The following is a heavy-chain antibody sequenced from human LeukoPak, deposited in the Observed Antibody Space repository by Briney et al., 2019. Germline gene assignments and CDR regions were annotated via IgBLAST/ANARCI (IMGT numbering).Heavy chain of an antibody. J-gene: IGHJ4*02. Sequence: SETLSLTCTVCVGSISSYYWSWIRQPPGKGLEWIGYIYYSGSTNYNPSLKSRVTISVDTSKNQFSLKLSSVTAADTAVYYCARARGYSSSWPFDYWGQGTLVTVSS. CDR1: VGSISSYY. CDR3: ARARGYSSSWPFDY. CDR2: IYYSGST. D-gene: IGHD6-13*01. V-gene: IGHV4-59*08.